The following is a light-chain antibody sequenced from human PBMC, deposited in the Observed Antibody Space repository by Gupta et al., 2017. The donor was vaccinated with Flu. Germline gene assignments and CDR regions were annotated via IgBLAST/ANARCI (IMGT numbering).Light chain of an antibody. Sequence: ELVLTQSPATLSLSPGERATLSCRASQSVSSYLAWYQQKPGQAPRLLIYDASNRATGIPARFSGSGSGTDFTLTISSREPEDFAVYYCQQRSNWPPYSFGQGTKLEIK. CDR1: QSVSSY. J-gene: IGKJ2*03. CDR2: DAS. CDR3: QQRSNWPPYS. V-gene: IGKV3-11*01.